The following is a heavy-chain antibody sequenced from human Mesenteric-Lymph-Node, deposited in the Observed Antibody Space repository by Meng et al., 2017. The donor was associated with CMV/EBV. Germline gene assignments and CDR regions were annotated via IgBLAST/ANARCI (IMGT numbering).Heavy chain of an antibody. CDR1: GYTFTSYG. V-gene: IGHV1-18*01. J-gene: IGHJ4*02. CDR2: ISAYNGNT. Sequence: ASVKVSCKASGYTFTSYGISWVRQAPGQGLEWMGWISAYNGNTNYAQKGQGRVTLTTDASTNTAYMELRSLRSDDTAVYYCARDTGHGDGYCSSRNCRTWDYWGQGTLVTVSS. CDR3: ARDTGHGDGYCSSRNCRTWDY. D-gene: IGHD2-2*01.